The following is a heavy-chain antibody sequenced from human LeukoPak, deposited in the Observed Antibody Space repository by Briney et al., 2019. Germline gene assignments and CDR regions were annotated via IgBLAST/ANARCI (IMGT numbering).Heavy chain of an antibody. CDR3: AREPNYYGSGSYYVY. CDR2: ISSSSSYL. CDR1: GFTFSSYS. D-gene: IGHD3-10*01. J-gene: IGHJ4*02. Sequence: GGSLRLSCAASGFTFSSYSMNWVRQAPGKGLEWVSSISSSSSYLYYADSVKGRFTISRDNAKNSLYLQMNSLRAEDTAVYYCAREPNYYGSGSYYVYWGQGTLVTVSS. V-gene: IGHV3-21*01.